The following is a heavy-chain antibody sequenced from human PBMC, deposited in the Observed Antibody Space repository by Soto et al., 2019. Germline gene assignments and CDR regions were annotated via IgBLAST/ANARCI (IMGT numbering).Heavy chain of an antibody. V-gene: IGHV3-74*01. CDR2: INHDGSKT. Sequence: GGSLRLSCAASGFTFSSYSMNWVRQVPGKGPAWVSRINHDGSKTEYADSVKGRFTISRDNTNNTLYLQMNSLRVEDTAMYYCVREPWGFSGTWYDYWGQGTLVTVS. J-gene: IGHJ4*02. D-gene: IGHD6-13*01. CDR3: VREPWGFSGTWYDY. CDR1: GFTFSSYS.